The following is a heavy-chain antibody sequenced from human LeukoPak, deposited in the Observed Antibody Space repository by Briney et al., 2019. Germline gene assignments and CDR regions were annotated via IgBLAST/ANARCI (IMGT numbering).Heavy chain of an antibody. CDR3: ARDEAYYYGSGSAQFYMDV. D-gene: IGHD3-10*01. J-gene: IGHJ6*03. V-gene: IGHV4-34*01. Sequence: SETLSLTCAVYGGSFSGYYWSWIRQPPGKGLEWIGEINHSGNTNSNPSLKSRVTMSVDTSKNQFSLKLSSLTAADTAVYYCARDEAYYYGSGSAQFYMDVWGKGTTVTISS. CDR2: INHSGNT. CDR1: GGSFSGYY.